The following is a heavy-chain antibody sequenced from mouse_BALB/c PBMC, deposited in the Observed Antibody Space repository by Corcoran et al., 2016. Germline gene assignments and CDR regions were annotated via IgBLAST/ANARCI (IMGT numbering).Heavy chain of an antibody. CDR2: INTYTGEP. Sequence: QIQLVQSGPELKKPGETVKISFKASGYTFTNYGMNWVKQAPGKGLKWMGWINTYTGEPTYADDFKGRFAFSLETSASTAYLQINNLKNEDMATYFCARVGGMITTLYYAMDYWGQGTSVTVSS. J-gene: IGHJ4*01. CDR3: ARVGGMITTLYYAMDY. CDR1: GYTFTNYG. D-gene: IGHD2-4*01. V-gene: IGHV9-1*02.